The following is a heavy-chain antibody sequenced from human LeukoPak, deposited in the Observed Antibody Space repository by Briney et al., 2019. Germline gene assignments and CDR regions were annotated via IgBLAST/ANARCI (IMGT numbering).Heavy chain of an antibody. CDR2: ISWNSGSI. CDR1: GFTFDDYA. J-gene: IGHJ3*02. Sequence: GRSLRLSCAASGFTFDDYAMHWVRQAPGKGLEWVSGISWNSGSIGYADSVKGRFTISRDNAKDSLYLQMNCLRAEDTALYYCAKDMAHSSSWFAFDIWGQGTMVTVSS. CDR3: AKDMAHSSSWFAFDI. V-gene: IGHV3-9*01. D-gene: IGHD6-13*01.